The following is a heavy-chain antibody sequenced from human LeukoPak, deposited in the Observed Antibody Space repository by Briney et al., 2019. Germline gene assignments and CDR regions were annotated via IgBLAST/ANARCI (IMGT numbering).Heavy chain of an antibody. J-gene: IGHJ3*01. CDR2: IIPIFGTA. CDR1: AGIFSSYA. D-gene: IGHD3-22*01. V-gene: IGHV1-69*06. CDR3: ARPIPHSSGYYRGDAFDL. Sequence: GASVKVSCKASAGIFSSYAISWVRQAPGQGLEWMGAIIPIFGTAKYAQKFQDRVTITADKPTSTAYMELSSLRSDDTAVYYCARPIPHSSGYYRGDAFDLWGQGTMVTVSS.